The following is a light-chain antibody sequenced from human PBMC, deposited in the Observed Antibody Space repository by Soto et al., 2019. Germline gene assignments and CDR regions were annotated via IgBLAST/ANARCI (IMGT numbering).Light chain of an antibody. Sequence: DTQMTQSPLFLSASVGDRVTITCRASQSISSYVNWYQHKPGQAPKLLIYAASRLQSGVPSRFSGSGSGTDFTLTISSLQPEDFATYYCQQIYNTPLAFGQGTRLEIK. CDR3: QQIYNTPLA. J-gene: IGKJ5*01. CDR1: QSISSY. V-gene: IGKV1-39*01. CDR2: AAS.